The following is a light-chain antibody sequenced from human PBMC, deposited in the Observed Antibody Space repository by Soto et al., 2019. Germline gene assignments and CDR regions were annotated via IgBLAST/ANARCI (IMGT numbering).Light chain of an antibody. J-gene: IGKJ1*01. CDR3: QQYGSSPQT. V-gene: IGKV3-20*01. Sequence: EIMLTQSPGTLSLSPGERATLSCRASQSVGNYLAWYQQRPGQAPRLLIYGASSRATGIPDRFSGSGSGTDFILTITRLEPEDFAVFYCQQYGSSPQTFGQGTKV. CDR1: QSVGNY. CDR2: GAS.